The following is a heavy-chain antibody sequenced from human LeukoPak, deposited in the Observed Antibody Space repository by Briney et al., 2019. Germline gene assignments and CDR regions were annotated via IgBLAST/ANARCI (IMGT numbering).Heavy chain of an antibody. CDR3: ARLTVNTYPDYNYCMDV. Sequence: SETLSLTCTVSGGSISSSSYYWGWIRQPPGKGLEWIGSIYYSGSTYYNPSLMSRVTISVDTSKNQFSLKLSSVTAADTAVYYCARLTVNTYPDYNYCMDVWGKGTSVTVSS. J-gene: IGHJ6*03. CDR1: GGSISSSSYY. D-gene: IGHD3-10*01. CDR2: IYYSGST. V-gene: IGHV4-39*07.